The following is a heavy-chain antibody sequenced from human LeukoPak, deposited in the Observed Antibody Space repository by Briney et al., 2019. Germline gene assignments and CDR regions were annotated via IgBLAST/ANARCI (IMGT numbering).Heavy chain of an antibody. CDR2: IYYSGSA. CDR1: GGSISRYY. Sequence: PSGALSLTCTVPGGSISRYYWSWIRPPPGRGLEWMGLIYYSGSANYNPSLKSRVNISVDTSKNQFYMKLSSVTAADTAVYYCAREYYDFWSGYYTYYYYYMDVWGKGTTVTVSS. V-gene: IGHV4-59*12. D-gene: IGHD3-3*01. CDR3: AREYYDFWSGYYTYYYYYMDV. J-gene: IGHJ6*03.